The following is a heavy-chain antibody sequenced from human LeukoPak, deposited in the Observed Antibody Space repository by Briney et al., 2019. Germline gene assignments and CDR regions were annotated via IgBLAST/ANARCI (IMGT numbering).Heavy chain of an antibody. CDR3: ARDSGSYYTVDY. J-gene: IGHJ4*02. V-gene: IGHV3-74*01. CDR2: INSAGSST. CDR1: GFTFSRYW. Sequence: GESLKISCAASGFTFSRYWMHWVRQAPGKGLVWVSRINSAGSSTSYADSVKGRFTISRDNAKNTLYLQMNSLRAEDTAVYYCARDSGSYYTVDYWGQGTLVTVSS. D-gene: IGHD1-26*01.